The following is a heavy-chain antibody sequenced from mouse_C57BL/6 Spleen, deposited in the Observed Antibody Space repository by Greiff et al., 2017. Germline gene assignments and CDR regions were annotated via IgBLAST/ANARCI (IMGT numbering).Heavy chain of an antibody. V-gene: IGHV1-81*01. Sequence: QVQLQQSGAELARPGASVKLSCKASGYTFTSYGISWVKQRTGQGLEWIGEIYPRSGNTYYNEKFKGKGTLTADKASSTAYMELRRLTSEDSAVYFCARASYYKDWYFDVWGTGTTVTVSS. J-gene: IGHJ1*03. D-gene: IGHD2-12*01. CDR2: IYPRSGNT. CDR1: GYTFTSYG. CDR3: ARASYYKDWYFDV.